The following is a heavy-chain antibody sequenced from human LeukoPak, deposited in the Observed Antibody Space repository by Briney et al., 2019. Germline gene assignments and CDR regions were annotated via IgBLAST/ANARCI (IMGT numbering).Heavy chain of an antibody. Sequence: GGSLRLSCAASGFTVSSNFMSWVRQAPGKGLEWVANIKQDGSEIYYVGSVKGRFTISRDNAKTSLYLQMNSLRAEDSAMYYCARGVNRPNYYYYGMDVWGQGTTVTVSS. CDR3: ARGVNRPNYYYYGMDV. D-gene: IGHD4-11*01. V-gene: IGHV3-7*01. J-gene: IGHJ6*02. CDR1: GFTVSSNF. CDR2: IKQDGSEI.